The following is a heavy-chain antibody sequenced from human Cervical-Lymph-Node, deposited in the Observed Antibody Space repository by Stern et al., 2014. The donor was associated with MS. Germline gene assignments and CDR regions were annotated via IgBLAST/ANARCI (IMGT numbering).Heavy chain of an antibody. CDR1: GYTFTSYG. Sequence: QVQLGQSGAEVKKPGASAKDTCKASGYTFTSYGISWVRQAPGQGIEWLGGYSAYKGNTNYAQKLQGRVTMTTDTSTSTAYMELRSLRSDDTAVYYCARGLLGSENAFDIWGQGTMVTVSS. V-gene: IGHV1-18*01. J-gene: IGHJ3*02. CDR2: YSAYKGNT. D-gene: IGHD2-15*01. CDR3: ARGLLGSENAFDI.